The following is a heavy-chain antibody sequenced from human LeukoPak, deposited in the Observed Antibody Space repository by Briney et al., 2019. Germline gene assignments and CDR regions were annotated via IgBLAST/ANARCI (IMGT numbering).Heavy chain of an antibody. V-gene: IGHV4-39*01. J-gene: IGHJ4*02. CDR2: IYYSGST. CDR3: ARRPSYNPFDY. D-gene: IGHD5-24*01. Sequence: SETLSLTCTVSGGSISSSSYYWGWIRQPPGKGLEWIGSIYYSGSTYYNPSLKSRVTISVDTSKNQFSLKLSSVTAADTAVYYCARRPSYNPFDYWGQGTLVTVSS. CDR1: GGSISSSSYY.